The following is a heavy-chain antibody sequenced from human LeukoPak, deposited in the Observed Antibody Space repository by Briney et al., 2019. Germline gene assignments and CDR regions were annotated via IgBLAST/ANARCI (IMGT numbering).Heavy chain of an antibody. CDR3: ARDLVQYSISEDLVDL. D-gene: IGHD6-6*01. Sequence: GGFQRLSCAVSESTFSSYSMHCIRLARGKGMEWVAIISYVGSNKYYAHSMTGRFTIYRDTSKNTLYLQMNSLIAEDTAVYYCARDLVQYSISEDLVDLWGQGTLVTVSS. J-gene: IGHJ4*02. CDR2: ISYVGSNK. CDR1: ESTFSSYS. V-gene: IGHV3-30*04.